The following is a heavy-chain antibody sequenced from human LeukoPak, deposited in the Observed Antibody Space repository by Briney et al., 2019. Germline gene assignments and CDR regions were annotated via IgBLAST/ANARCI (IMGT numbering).Heavy chain of an antibody. J-gene: IGHJ4*02. V-gene: IGHV4-59*08. CDR1: GGSISRYY. D-gene: IGHD3-10*01. Sequence: SESLSLTCAVSGGSISRYYRSWIRQPPGKGLEWIGSIYYSGSTNYNPYSKSGAPISVTESNNKFSLKQRSITAADTTVLYWPGNSAYHGSGIDYWGQETLVAVSS. CDR2: IYYSGST. CDR3: PGNSAYHGSGIDY.